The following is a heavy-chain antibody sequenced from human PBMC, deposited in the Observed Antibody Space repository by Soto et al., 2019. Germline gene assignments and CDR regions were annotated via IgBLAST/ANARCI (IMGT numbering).Heavy chain of an antibody. Sequence: SLRLSCAASGFTINNYWMSWVRQAPGKGLEWVANIKEDGSEKYYVDSVKGRFTISRDNAKNSVFLQMTSLRVEDTAVYFCARTGKFYYYDNSGLPFDPWGQGTLVTVSS. CDR1: GFTINNYW. CDR2: IKEDGSEK. D-gene: IGHD3-22*01. J-gene: IGHJ5*02. CDR3: ARTGKFYYYDNSGLPFDP. V-gene: IGHV3-7*03.